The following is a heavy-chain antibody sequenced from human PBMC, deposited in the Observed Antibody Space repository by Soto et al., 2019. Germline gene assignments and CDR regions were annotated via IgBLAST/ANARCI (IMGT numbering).Heavy chain of an antibody. Sequence: GESLKISCKGSGYNFANYWICWGRQMPGKGLEWMGMIFPGDSDTKNSPSLQGQITMSVDKSDSSAYLQWRSLKASDTAMYYCAAGYTTGPDAFDIWGQGTMVTVSS. V-gene: IGHV5-51*01. CDR2: IFPGDSDT. D-gene: IGHD6-13*01. J-gene: IGHJ3*02. CDR3: AAGYTTGPDAFDI. CDR1: GYNFANYW.